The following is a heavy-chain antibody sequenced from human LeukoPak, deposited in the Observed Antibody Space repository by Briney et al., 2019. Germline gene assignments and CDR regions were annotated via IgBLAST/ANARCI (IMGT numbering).Heavy chain of an antibody. CDR3: ARQESGSYYGFVDY. V-gene: IGHV4-39*01. D-gene: IGHD1-26*01. CDR1: GGSISSSNYY. J-gene: IGHJ4*02. Sequence: SETLSLTCTVSGGSISSSNYYWGWIRQPPGKGLEWIGSIYYSGSTYYNPSLKSRVTISVDTSKNQFSLKLSSVTAADTAVYYCARQESGSYYGFVDYWGQGTLVTVSS. CDR2: IYYSGST.